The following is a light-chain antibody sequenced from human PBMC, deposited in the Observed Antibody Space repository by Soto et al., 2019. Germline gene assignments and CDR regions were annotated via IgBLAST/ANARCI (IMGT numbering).Light chain of an antibody. CDR1: PSVSSA. CDR2: DAS. CDR3: QQRYNWPPG. J-gene: IGKJ4*01. Sequence: EIVLTQSPATLSLSPGERATLSCRASPSVSSALAWYQQKPGQAPRLLIYDASNRATGIPARFSGSGSGTDFTLTISSLEPEDCAVYYCQQRYNWPPGVGSGTKVEIK. V-gene: IGKV3-11*01.